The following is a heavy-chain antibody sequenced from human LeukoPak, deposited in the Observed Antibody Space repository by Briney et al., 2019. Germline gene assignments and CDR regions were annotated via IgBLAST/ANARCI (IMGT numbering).Heavy chain of an antibody. V-gene: IGHV3-30*18. CDR1: GFTFNAFA. Sequence: GGSLRLSCAASGFTFNAFAMHWVRQAPGKGLEWVAVILYDGSNKYYADSLKGRLTISRDNSKHTLSLQVNSLRSEDTAVYFCAKGDYGGNSHTFDIWGQGTMVTVSS. CDR2: ILYDGSNK. D-gene: IGHD4-23*01. CDR3: AKGDYGGNSHTFDI. J-gene: IGHJ3*02.